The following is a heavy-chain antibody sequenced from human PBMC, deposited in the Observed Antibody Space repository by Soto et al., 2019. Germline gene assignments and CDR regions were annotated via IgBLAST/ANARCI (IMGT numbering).Heavy chain of an antibody. CDR1: GGSISSSNW. CDR3: ARDREVAATGRYFPH. CDR2: IYQSGST. V-gene: IGHV4-4*02. Sequence: QVQLQESGPGLVKPSGTLSLTCAVSGGSISSSNWWSWVRQPPGKGLEWIGEIYQSGSTNYNPSRKSRGTISGDKSKNQFSLNLTSVTDADTAVYYCARDREVAATGRYFPHWGQGTLVTVSS. D-gene: IGHD2-15*01. J-gene: IGHJ1*01.